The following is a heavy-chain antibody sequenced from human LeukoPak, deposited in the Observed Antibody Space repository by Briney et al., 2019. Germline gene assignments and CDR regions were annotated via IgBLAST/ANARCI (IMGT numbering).Heavy chain of an antibody. CDR3: ARLVVVVPADTDAFNI. V-gene: IGHV1-2*02. D-gene: IGHD2-2*01. CDR1: GYTLTELS. J-gene: IGHJ3*02. Sequence: GASVKVSCKVSGYTLTELSVHWVRQAPGQGLEWMGWINPNSGGTNFAQKFQARVTMTRDTSINTAYMELSRLRSDDTAVYYCARLVVVVPADTDAFNIWGQGTMVTVSS. CDR2: INPNSGGT.